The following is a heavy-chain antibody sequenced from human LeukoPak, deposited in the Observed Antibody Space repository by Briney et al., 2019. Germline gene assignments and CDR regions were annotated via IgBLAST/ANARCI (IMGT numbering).Heavy chain of an antibody. CDR2: IIPILGIA. CDR1: GGTFSSYA. CDR3: ARLGDYGDNFDY. V-gene: IGHV1-69*04. J-gene: IGHJ4*02. Sequence: GASVKVSCKASGGTFSSYAISWVRQAPGQGLEWMGRIIPILGIANYAQKFQGRVTITADKSTCTAYMELSSLRSEDTAVYYCARLGDYGDNFDYWGQGTLVTVSS. D-gene: IGHD4-17*01.